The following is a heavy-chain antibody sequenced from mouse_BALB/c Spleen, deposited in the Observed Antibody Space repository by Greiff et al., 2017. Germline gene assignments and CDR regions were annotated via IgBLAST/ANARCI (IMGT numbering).Heavy chain of an antibody. CDR1: GFTFSSYG. CDR2: INSNGGST. J-gene: IGHJ4*01. V-gene: IGHV5-6-3*01. CDR3: ARGGSYYYGSSLYYAMDY. Sequence: DVMLVESGGGLVQPGGSLKLSCAASGFTFSSYGMSWVRQTPDKRLELVATINSNGGSTYYPDSVKGRFTISRDNAKNTLYLQMSSLKSEDTAMYYCARGGSYYYGSSLYYAMDYWGQGTSVTVSS. D-gene: IGHD1-1*01.